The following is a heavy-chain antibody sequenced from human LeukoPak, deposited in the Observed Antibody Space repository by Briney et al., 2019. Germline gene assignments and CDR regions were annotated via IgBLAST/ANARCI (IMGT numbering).Heavy chain of an antibody. J-gene: IGHJ5*02. D-gene: IGHD2-15*01. CDR2: INHSGST. CDR1: GGSFSGYY. V-gene: IGHV4-34*01. CDR3: ARRTDRGYCSGGSCENWFDA. Sequence: PSETLSLTCAVYGGSFSGYYRSWIRQPPGKGLEWIGEINHSGSTNYNPSLKSRVTISIDTSKNQFSLKLSSVTAADTAVYYCARRTDRGYCSGGSCENWFDAWGQGTLVTVSS.